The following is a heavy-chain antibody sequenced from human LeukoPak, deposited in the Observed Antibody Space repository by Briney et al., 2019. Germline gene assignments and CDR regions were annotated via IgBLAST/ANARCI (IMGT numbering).Heavy chain of an antibody. CDR3: ARFSAFWGSSWFYYFDY. CDR1: GYTFTSYG. Sequence: ASVKVSCKASGYTFTSYGISWVRQAPGQGLEWMGWISAYNGNTNYAQKLQGRVTMTTDTSTSTAYMELRSLRSDDTAVYYCARFSAFWGSSWFYYFDYWGQGTLVTVSS. V-gene: IGHV1-18*01. D-gene: IGHD6-13*01. J-gene: IGHJ4*02. CDR2: ISAYNGNT.